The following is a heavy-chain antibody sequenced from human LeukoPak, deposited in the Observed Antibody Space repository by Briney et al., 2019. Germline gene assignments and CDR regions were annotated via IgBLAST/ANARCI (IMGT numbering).Heavy chain of an antibody. Sequence: PGGSLRLSCAASGFTFSSYWVHWVRQAPGKGLVWVSRIKSDESSTTYADSVKGRFTTSRDNAKNTLYLQMNSLRAEDTAVYYCARDAAAYCSGGSCYPRYWGQGTLVTVS. CDR1: GFTFSSYW. CDR3: ARDAAAYCSGGSCYPRY. J-gene: IGHJ4*02. CDR2: IKSDESST. V-gene: IGHV3-74*01. D-gene: IGHD2-15*01.